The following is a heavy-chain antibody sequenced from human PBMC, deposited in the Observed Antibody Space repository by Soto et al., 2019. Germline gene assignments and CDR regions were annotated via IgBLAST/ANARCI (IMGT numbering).Heavy chain of an antibody. V-gene: IGHV4-4*02. D-gene: IGHD2-2*01. Sequence: SEHLSLTCAVSGDSISSSFWWSWVRQPPGKGLEWIGEIYHTESTGYNPSLKSRVTISVDKSKNQFSLNLDSVTAADTAVYYCARYAFGTFDYWGRGILVTVSS. CDR2: IYHTEST. CDR1: GDSISSSFW. J-gene: IGHJ4*02. CDR3: ARYAFGTFDY.